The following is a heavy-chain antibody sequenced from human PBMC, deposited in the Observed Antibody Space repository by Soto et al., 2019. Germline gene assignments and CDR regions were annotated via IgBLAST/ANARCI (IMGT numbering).Heavy chain of an antibody. V-gene: IGHV3-23*01. CDR2: ISGSGGST. CDR1: GFTFSSYA. D-gene: IGHD3-3*01. J-gene: IGHJ4*02. Sequence: GGSLRLSCAASGFTFSSYAMSWVRQAPGKGLEWVSAISGSGGSTYYADSVKGRFTISRDNSKNTLYLQMNSLRAEDTAVYYCAKDQPEEFLEWLLDESEPRYYFDYWGQGTLVTVSS. CDR3: AKDQPEEFLEWLLDESEPRYYFDY.